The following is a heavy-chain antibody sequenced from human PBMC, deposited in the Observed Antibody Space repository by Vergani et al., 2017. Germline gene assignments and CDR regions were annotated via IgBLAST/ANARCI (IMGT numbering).Heavy chain of an antibody. V-gene: IGHV4-31*02. CDR2: VFSSGTA. J-gene: IGHJ4*02. Sequence: QVQLQESGPGLVKPSETLSLTCSVAGESLSREGFYWSWIRHHPEKGLEWLGHVFSSGTAYFNPSLKSRLTISIDTSQTQFSLKLRSVTAADTAGYYCAREGAYCSSGSCSSIDSWGRGALVTVSS. CDR1: GESLSREGFY. CDR3: AREGAYCSSGSCSSIDS. D-gene: IGHD2-2*01.